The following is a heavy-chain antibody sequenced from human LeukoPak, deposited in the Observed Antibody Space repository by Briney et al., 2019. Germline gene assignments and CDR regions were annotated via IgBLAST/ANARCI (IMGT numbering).Heavy chain of an antibody. V-gene: IGHV3-30*03. CDR2: ISYDGRNK. CDR3: ARAGTYSSNCPDD. D-gene: IGHD2-2*01. J-gene: IGHJ4*02. CDR1: GFTFSSYW. Sequence: GGSLRLSCAASGFTFSSYWMSWVRQAPGKGLDWVAVISYDGRNKYDADAVKGRFTISRDNSKNTLYLQMNSLRAEDTAIYYCARAGTYSSNCPDDWGQGTLVTVSS.